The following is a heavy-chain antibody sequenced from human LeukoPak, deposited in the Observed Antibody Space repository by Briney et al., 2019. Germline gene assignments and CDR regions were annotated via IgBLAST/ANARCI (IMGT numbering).Heavy chain of an antibody. CDR3: AKDLLWFGELLYLTLDY. Sequence: GGSLRLSCAASGFTFSSYGMHWVRQAPGKGLEWVAFIRYDGSNKYYADSVKGRFTISRDNSKNTLYLQMNSLRAEDTAVYYCAKDLLWFGELLYLTLDYWGQGTLVTVSS. V-gene: IGHV3-30*02. CDR2: IRYDGSNK. CDR1: GFTFSSYG. J-gene: IGHJ4*02. D-gene: IGHD3-10*01.